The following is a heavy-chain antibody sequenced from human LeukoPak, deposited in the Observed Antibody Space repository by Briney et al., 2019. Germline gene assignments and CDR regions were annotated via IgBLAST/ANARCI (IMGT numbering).Heavy chain of an antibody. V-gene: IGHV1-2*02. CDR2: INLNTAGT. Sequence: ASVKVSCKASGYTFTGYHLHWVRQAPGQGLEWMSSINLNTAGTEYPQKFQGRVTVTWDTPVTTAYMELSALTYGDTATYYCAIEPTGSGHPGDVWGQGTMVTVSS. CDR1: GYTFTGYH. J-gene: IGHJ3*01. D-gene: IGHD6-19*01. CDR3: AIEPTGSGHPGDV.